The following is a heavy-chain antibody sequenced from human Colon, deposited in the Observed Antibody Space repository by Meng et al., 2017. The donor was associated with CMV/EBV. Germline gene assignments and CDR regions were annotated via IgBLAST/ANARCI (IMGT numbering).Heavy chain of an antibody. J-gene: IGHJ4*02. CDR1: GFTFANAW. V-gene: IGHV3-49*04. CDR3: IRGATRFDY. Sequence: GGSLRLSCAASGFTFANAWMSWVRQAPGKGLEWVGFIRRKIIGGTTEYAASVKGRFIISRDDSKSIAYLQMDSLKTEDTAVYYCIRGATRFDYWGQGTLVTVSS. D-gene: IGHD1-1*01. CDR2: IRRKIIGGTT.